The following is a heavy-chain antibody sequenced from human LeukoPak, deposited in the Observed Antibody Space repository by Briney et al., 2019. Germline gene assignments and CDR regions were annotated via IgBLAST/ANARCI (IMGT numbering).Heavy chain of an antibody. V-gene: IGHV4-4*02. Sequence: SGTLSLTCAVSGGSISSSNWWSWVRPPPGKGLEWIGEIYHSGSTNYNPSLKSRVTISVDKSKNQFSLKLSSVTAADTAVYYCARDGDGYNGPDAFDIWGQGTMVTVSS. CDR2: IYHSGST. J-gene: IGHJ3*02. CDR1: GGSISSSNW. CDR3: ARDGDGYNGPDAFDI. D-gene: IGHD5-24*01.